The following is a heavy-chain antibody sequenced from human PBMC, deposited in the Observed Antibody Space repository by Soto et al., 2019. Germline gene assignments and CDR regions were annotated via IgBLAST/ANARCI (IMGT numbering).Heavy chain of an antibody. V-gene: IGHV3-66*01. CDR2: IYSGGST. D-gene: IGHD5-12*01. Sequence: GSLRLSCAASGFTFSSYSMNWVRQAPGKGLEWVLVIYSGGSTYYADSVKGRFTISRDNSKNTLYLQMNSLRAEDTAVYYCARERWLQLGLRYYYYGMDVWGQGTTVTVSS. CDR1: GFTFSSYS. CDR3: ARERWLQLGLRYYYYGMDV. J-gene: IGHJ6*02.